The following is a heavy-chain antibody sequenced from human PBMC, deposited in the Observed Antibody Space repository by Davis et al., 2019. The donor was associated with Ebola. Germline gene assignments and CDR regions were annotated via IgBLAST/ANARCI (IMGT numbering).Heavy chain of an antibody. D-gene: IGHD6-6*01. CDR2: IIPMFGTA. Sequence: AASVKVSCKASGGTFSSYAISWVRQAPGQGLEWMGGIIPMFGTANYAQKFQGRVTITADKSTSTAYMELSSLRSEDTAVYYCARLYSRSSPFGGYYYYGMDVWGQGTTVTVSS. V-gene: IGHV1-69*06. J-gene: IGHJ6*02. CDR3: ARLYSRSSPFGGYYYYGMDV. CDR1: GGTFSSYA.